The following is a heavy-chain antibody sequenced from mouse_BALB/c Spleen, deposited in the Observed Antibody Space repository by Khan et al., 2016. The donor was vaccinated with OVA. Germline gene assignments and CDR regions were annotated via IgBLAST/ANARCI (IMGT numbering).Heavy chain of an antibody. CDR3: ARRGGNYDAMDN. CDR2: HYPGTGST. CDR1: GYIFTSDW. Sequence: VQLQESGAELVRPGASVKLSCKTSGYIFTSDWIHWVKQRSGQGLEWIARHYPGTGSTHYNAKFKGKATLTADKSSSTAYMQLSSLKSEDSAFDFGARRGGNYDAMDNWGQGTSVTVSS. V-gene: IGHV1-76*01. J-gene: IGHJ4*01. D-gene: IGHD1-1*02.